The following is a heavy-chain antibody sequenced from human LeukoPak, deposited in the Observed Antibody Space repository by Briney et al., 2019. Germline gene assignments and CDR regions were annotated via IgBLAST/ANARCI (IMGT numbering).Heavy chain of an antibody. V-gene: IGHV3-49*04. CDR3: TRDTPYYYGSGTYDY. J-gene: IGHJ4*02. D-gene: IGHD3-10*01. CDR1: GFTFGDYA. Sequence: GGSLRLSCTASGFTFGDYAMSWVRQAPGKGLEWVGFIRSKAYGGTTEYAASVKGRFTISRDDSKSIAYLQMNSLKTEDTAVYYCTRDTPYYYGSGTYDYWGQGTLVTVSS. CDR2: IRSKAYGGTT.